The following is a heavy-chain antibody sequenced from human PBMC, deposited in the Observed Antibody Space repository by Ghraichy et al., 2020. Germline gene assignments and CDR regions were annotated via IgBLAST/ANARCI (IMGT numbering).Heavy chain of an antibody. Sequence: LSLTCAASGLTFSGYVMNWVRQAPGKGLEWVSSISANGDNTYYADSVKGRFTVSRDNSKNTLYLQMNSVRAEDTAVYYCAKAWGNCSGGTCPSYNWFDPWGQGTLVTVSS. CDR2: ISANGDNT. CDR1: GLTFSGYV. V-gene: IGHV3-23*01. J-gene: IGHJ5*02. CDR3: AKAWGNCSGGTCPSYNWFDP. D-gene: IGHD2-15*01.